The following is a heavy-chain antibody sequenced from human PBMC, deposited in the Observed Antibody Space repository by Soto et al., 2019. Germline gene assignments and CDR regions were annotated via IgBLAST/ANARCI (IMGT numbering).Heavy chain of an antibody. J-gene: IGHJ4*02. CDR1: GYTFSSYG. Sequence: QVQLVQSGAEVKKPGASVKVSFKASGYTFSSYGISWVRQGPGQRLEWMGWISVYNGNKMYAQKFQGRVTMTTDTSTSTAYMELRSLRSDDTAVYYCARDCSGGSCSTAYWGQGTLVTVSS. CDR2: ISVYNGNK. D-gene: IGHD2-15*01. CDR3: ARDCSGGSCSTAY. V-gene: IGHV1-18*01.